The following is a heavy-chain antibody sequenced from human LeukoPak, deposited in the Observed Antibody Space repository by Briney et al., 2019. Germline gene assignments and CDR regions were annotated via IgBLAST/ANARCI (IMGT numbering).Heavy chain of an antibody. CDR2: ISSGSTNI. CDR1: GFTFSIYS. V-gene: IGHV3-21*01. J-gene: IGHJ6*03. Sequence: GGSLRLSCAASGFTFSIYSMNWVRQAPGKGLEWVSCISSGSTNIYYADSVRGRFTISRDNAKNSLYLQMNSLRAEDTAVYYCARKGDYDSSGYMDVWGKGTTVTVSS. D-gene: IGHD3-22*01. CDR3: ARKGDYDSSGYMDV.